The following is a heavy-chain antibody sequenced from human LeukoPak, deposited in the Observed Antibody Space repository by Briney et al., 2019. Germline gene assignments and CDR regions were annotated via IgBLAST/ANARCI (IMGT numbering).Heavy chain of an antibody. J-gene: IGHJ3*02. CDR2: IKQDGSEK. CDR3: ARVYYDFWSGYQDAFDI. Sequence: GGSLRLSCAASGFTFSSYWMSWVRQAPGKGLEWVANIKQDGSEKYYVDSVKGRFTISRDNAKNSLYLQMNSLRAEDTAVYYCARVYYDFWSGYQDAFDIWGQGTMVTVSS. D-gene: IGHD3-3*01. V-gene: IGHV3-7*03. CDR1: GFTFSSYW.